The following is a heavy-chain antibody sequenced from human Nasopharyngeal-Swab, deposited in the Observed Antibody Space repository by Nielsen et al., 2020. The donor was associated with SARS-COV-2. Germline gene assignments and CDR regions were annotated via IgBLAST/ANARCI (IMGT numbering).Heavy chain of an antibody. D-gene: IGHD3-22*01. J-gene: IGHJ4*02. V-gene: IGHV3-30-3*01. CDR1: GFTFSRYT. CDR3: ASTPLDSSGYYYAFHD. CDR2: ISYDGSNK. Sequence: GGSLSLSCAASGFTFSRYTMHWVRQAPGKGLEWVAVISYDGSNKYYADSVKGRFTISRDISKNTLYLQMNSLRAEDTAVFYCASTPLDSSGYYYAFHDWGRGTLVTVSS.